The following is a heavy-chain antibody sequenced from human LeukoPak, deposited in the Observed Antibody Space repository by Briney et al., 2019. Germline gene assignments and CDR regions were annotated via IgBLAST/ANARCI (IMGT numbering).Heavy chain of an antibody. V-gene: IGHV4-34*01. CDR2: INHSGST. Sequence: SETLSLTCAVYGGSFSGHYWSWIRQPPGKGLEWIGEINHSGSTNYNPSLKSRVTISVDTSKNQFSLKLTSVTAADTAVYYCARNTPSSDCSGGSCHLDYWGQGTLVTVSS. CDR3: ARNTPSSDCSGGSCHLDY. CDR1: GGSFSGHY. D-gene: IGHD2-15*01. J-gene: IGHJ4*02.